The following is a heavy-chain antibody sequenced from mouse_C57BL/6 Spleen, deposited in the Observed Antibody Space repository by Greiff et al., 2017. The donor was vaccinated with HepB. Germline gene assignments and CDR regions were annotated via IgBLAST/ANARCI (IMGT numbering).Heavy chain of an antibody. J-gene: IGHJ3*01. CDR3: ARRGPWEWFAY. CDR2: INPNNGGT. D-gene: IGHD4-1*01. V-gene: IGHV1-26*01. Sequence: EVQLQQSGPELVKPGASVKISCKASGYTFTDYYMNWVKQSHGKSLEWIGDINPNNGGTSYNQKFKGKATLTVDKSSSTAYMELRSLTSEDSAVYYCARRGPWEWFAYWGQGTLVTVSA. CDR1: GYTFTDYY.